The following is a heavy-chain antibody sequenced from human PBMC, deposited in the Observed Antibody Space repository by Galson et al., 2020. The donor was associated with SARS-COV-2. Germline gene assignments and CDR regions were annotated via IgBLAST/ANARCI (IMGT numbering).Heavy chain of an antibody. CDR1: GGSISSGSYY. CDR3: AREFYYYDSSVADY. V-gene: IGHV4-61*02. D-gene: IGHD3-22*01. Sequence: SETLSLTCTVSGGSISSGSYYWSWIRQPAGKGLEWIGRIYTSGSTNYNPSLKSRVTISVDTSKNQFSLKLSSVTAADTAVYYCAREFYYYDSSVADYWGQGTLVTVSS. J-gene: IGHJ4*02. CDR2: IYTSGST.